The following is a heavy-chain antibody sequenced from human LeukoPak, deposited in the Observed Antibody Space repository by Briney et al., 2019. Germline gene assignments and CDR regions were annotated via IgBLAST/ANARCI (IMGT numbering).Heavy chain of an antibody. Sequence: ASVKVSCKASGYTFTGYYMHWVRQAPGQGLEWMGWINPNSGGTNYAQKFQGRVTITADESTSTACMELSSLRSEDTAVYYCARDAVEMATISPGNYWGQGTLVTVSS. CDR2: INPNSGGT. J-gene: IGHJ4*02. D-gene: IGHD5-24*01. CDR3: ARDAVEMATISPGNY. V-gene: IGHV1-2*02. CDR1: GYTFTGYY.